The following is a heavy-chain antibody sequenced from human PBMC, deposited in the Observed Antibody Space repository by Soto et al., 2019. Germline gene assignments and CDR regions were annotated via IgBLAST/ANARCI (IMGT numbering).Heavy chain of an antibody. CDR2: IYYSGST. D-gene: IGHD3-10*01. V-gene: IGHV4-59*01. CDR3: ARETLGELFGMDV. J-gene: IGHJ6*02. Sequence: PSETLSLTCTVSGGSISSYYWSWIRQPPGKGLEWIGYIYYSGSTNYNPSLKSRVTISVDTSKNQFSLKLSSVAAADTAVYYCARETLGELFGMDVWGQGTTVTVSS. CDR1: GGSISSYY.